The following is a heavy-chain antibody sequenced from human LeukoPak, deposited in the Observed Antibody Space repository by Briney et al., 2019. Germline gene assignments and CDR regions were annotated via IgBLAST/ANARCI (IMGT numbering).Heavy chain of an antibody. V-gene: IGHV6-1*01. CDR3: ARSIKSGSGSYYCYYIDV. CDR2: TYYRSKWYN. CDR1: GDSVSSNSAA. J-gene: IGHJ6*03. D-gene: IGHD3-10*01. Sequence: SQTLSLTCAISGDSVSSNSAAWNWIRQSPSRGLEWLGRTYYRSKWYNDYAVSVKSRITINPDTSKNQFSLQLNSVTPEDTAVYYCARSIKSGSGSYYCYYIDVWGKGTTVTISS.